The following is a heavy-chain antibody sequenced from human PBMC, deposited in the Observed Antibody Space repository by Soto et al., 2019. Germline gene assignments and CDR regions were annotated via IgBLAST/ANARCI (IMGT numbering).Heavy chain of an antibody. V-gene: IGHV4-4*02. CDR3: ASRDPGTSVDY. CDR1: GGSFTSNNW. Sequence: SETLSLTCAVSGGSFTSNNWWTWVRQPTGQGLEWIGEIYRTGSTNYNPSLKSRVTISLDKSENQFSLKVTSLTAADTAVYYCASRDPGTSVDYWGQGTLVTVSS. D-gene: IGHD1-7*01. CDR2: IYRTGST. J-gene: IGHJ4*02.